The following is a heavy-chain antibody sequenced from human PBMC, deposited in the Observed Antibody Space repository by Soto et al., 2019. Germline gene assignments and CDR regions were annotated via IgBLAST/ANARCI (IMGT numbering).Heavy chain of an antibody. J-gene: IGHJ3*02. CDR1: GGSVSSGSYY. Sequence: SETLSLTCTVSGGSVSSGSYYWSWIRQPPGKGLEWIGYIYYSGSTNYNPSLKSRVTISVDTSKNQFSLKLSSVTAADTAVYYCARGTTYGDVDAFDIWGQGTMVTVSS. V-gene: IGHV4-61*01. CDR2: IYYSGST. D-gene: IGHD4-17*01. CDR3: ARGTTYGDVDAFDI.